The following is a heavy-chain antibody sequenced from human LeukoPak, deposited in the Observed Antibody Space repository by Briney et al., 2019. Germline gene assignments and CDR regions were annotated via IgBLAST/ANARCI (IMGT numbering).Heavy chain of an antibody. CDR3: ASTERCSTSCYSAY. CDR1: GGSFRGYY. CDR2: INHSGST. V-gene: IGHV4-34*01. D-gene: IGHD2-2*01. J-gene: IGHJ4*02. Sequence: SETLSLTCAVYGGSFRGYYWSWIRQPPGKGLEWIGEINHSGSTNYNPSLKSRVTISLDTSMKKFSLKLNSVTAADTAVYYCASTERCSTSCYSAYWGQGTLVTVSS.